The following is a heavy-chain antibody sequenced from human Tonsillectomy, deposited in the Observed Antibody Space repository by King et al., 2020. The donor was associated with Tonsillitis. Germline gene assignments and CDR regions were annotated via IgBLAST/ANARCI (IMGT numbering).Heavy chain of an antibody. Sequence: VQLQESGPGLVKPSETLSLTCAVSGYSISSGYYWGWIRQPPGKGLEWIGSIYHSGSTYYNPSLKRRVTISVDTSKNQFSLKLSSVTAADTAVYYCARLNYYYSSGYYQYYFDYWGQGTLVTVSS. CDR2: IYHSGST. V-gene: IGHV4-38-2*01. CDR1: GYSISSGYY. CDR3: ARLNYYYSSGYYQYYFDY. D-gene: IGHD3-22*01. J-gene: IGHJ4*02.